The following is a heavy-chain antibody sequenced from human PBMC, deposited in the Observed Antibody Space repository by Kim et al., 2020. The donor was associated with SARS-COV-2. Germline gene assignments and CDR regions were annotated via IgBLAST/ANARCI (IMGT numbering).Heavy chain of an antibody. CDR3: ATDLRSGYDYYYYGMDV. V-gene: IGHV3-30*02. Sequence: VKGRFTNSRDKSKNALYLQMNSLRAEDTAVYYCATDLRSGYDYYYYGMDVWGQGTTVTVSS. D-gene: IGHD5-12*01. J-gene: IGHJ6*01.